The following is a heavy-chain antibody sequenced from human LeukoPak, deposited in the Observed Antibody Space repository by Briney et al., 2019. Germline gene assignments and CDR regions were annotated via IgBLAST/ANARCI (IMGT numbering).Heavy chain of an antibody. J-gene: IGHJ4*02. CDR1: GYSISSGYY. CDR2: IYYSGST. CDR3: ARTSSSGLVGGYYFDY. V-gene: IGHV4-38-2*02. Sequence: PSETLSLTCTVSGYSISSGYYWGWIRQPPGKGLEWIGSIYYSGSTYYNPSLKSRVTISVDTSKNQFSLKLSSVTAADTAVYYCARTSSSGLVGGYYFDYWGQGTLVTVSS. D-gene: IGHD6-19*01.